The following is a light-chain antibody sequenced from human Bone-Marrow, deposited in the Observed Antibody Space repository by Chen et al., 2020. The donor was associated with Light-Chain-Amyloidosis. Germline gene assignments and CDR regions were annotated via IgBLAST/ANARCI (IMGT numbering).Light chain of an antibody. Sequence: SYVLTQPPSGSVAPGQAARITCGGNNIGGHSGHWDQHKPGQAPVLVVYDDSDRPSGIPERFSGSNSGDTATLTISRVEAGDESDYFCQVWDSSSNHVLFGGVTKLTVL. V-gene: IGLV3-21*02. CDR3: QVWDSSSNHVL. CDR1: NIGGHS. CDR2: DDS. J-gene: IGLJ3*02.